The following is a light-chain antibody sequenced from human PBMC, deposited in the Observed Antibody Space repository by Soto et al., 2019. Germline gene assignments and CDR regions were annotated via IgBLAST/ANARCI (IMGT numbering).Light chain of an antibody. CDR3: QTWGAGFSVV. J-gene: IGLJ2*01. Sequence: QLVLTQSPSASASLGASVKLTCTLSSGHSSYAIAWHQQQPEKGPRYLMKVNTDGSHNKGDGIPDRFSGSSSGAERYLPISSLQSEDEADYYCQTWGAGFSVVFGGGTKLTVL. CDR2: VNTDGSH. CDR1: SGHSSYA. V-gene: IGLV4-69*01.